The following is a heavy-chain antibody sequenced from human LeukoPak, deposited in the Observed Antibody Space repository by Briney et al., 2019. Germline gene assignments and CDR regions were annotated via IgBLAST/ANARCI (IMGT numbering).Heavy chain of an antibody. D-gene: IGHD2-15*01. V-gene: IGHV4-38-2*01. CDR1: GYSISSGYY. CDR3: ARRIYCSGGSCYSGDNWFDP. J-gene: IGHJ5*02. Sequence: PSETLSLTCAVSGYSISSGYYWGWIRQPPGKGLEWIGSIYHSGSTYYNPSLKSRVTISVDTSKNQFSLKLSSVTAADTAVYYCARRIYCSGGSCYSGDNWFDPWGQGTLVTVSS. CDR2: IYHSGST.